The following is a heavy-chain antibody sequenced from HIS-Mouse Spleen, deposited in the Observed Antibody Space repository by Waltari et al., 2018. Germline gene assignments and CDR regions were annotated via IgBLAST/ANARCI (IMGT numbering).Heavy chain of an antibody. J-gene: IGHJ2*01. V-gene: IGHV4-39*01. Sequence: QLQLQESGPGLVKPSETLSLTCTVSGGSIISSSYYWGWIRQPPGKGLEWIGSIYYSGSTYYNPSLKSRVTISVDTSKNQFSLKLSSVTAADTAVYYCERTRGYWYFDLWGRGTLVTVSS. CDR3: ERTRGYWYFDL. D-gene: IGHD3-10*01. CDR1: GGSIISSSYY. CDR2: IYYSGST.